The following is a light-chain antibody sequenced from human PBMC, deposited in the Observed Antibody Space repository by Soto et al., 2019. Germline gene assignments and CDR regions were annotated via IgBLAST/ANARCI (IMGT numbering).Light chain of an antibody. V-gene: IGLV2-8*01. J-gene: IGLJ1*01. Sequence: QSVLTQPPSASGSPGQSVTISCTGTSSDVGKYDYVSWFQHHPGKAPKLIIYEVSKRPSGVPDRFSGSKSGSTASLTVSGLQTEDEANSSCATWDGGLSGPFVFGTGTKVTVL. CDR1: SSDVGKYDY. CDR3: ATWDGGLSGPFV. CDR2: EVS.